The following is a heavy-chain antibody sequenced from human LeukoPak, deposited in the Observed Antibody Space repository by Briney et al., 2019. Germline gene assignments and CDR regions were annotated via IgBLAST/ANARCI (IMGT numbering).Heavy chain of an antibody. CDR2: ISYDGSHK. Sequence: GGSLRLSCVASGFTFSSFSMHWVRQPPGKGLECVAGISYDGSHKYYGDSVKGRFTISRDNSKNTVYLQMNTLGPQDTAVFYCASDPNRLADNGGDYFDNWGQGTLVTVSS. D-gene: IGHD2-21*01. V-gene: IGHV3-30*06. J-gene: IGHJ4*02. CDR3: ASDPNRLADNGGDYFDN. CDR1: GFTFSSFS.